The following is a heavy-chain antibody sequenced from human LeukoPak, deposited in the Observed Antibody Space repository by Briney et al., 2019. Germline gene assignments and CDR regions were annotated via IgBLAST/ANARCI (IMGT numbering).Heavy chain of an antibody. V-gene: IGHV4-61*01. D-gene: IGHD1-26*01. Sequence: PSETLSLTCTVSGYSISSGYYWGWIRQPPGKGLEWIGYIHYSGSTKYKSSLKSRVTISVDTSKNQFSLKLNSVTAADTALYYCAKSVGATVYYYYMDVWGKGTTVTISS. CDR1: GYSISSGYY. J-gene: IGHJ6*03. CDR2: IHYSGST. CDR3: AKSVGATVYYYYMDV.